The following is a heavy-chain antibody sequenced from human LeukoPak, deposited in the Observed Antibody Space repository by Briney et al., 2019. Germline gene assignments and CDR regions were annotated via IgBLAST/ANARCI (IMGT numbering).Heavy chain of an antibody. V-gene: IGHV3-23*01. CDR3: ARGYCSGGSCYFGAFDI. CDR1: GFTFSNYA. Sequence: GGSLRLSCAASGFTFSNYAMSWVRQAPGKGLEWVSAISGSDGSTNYADSVKGRFTISRDNSKNTLYLQMNSLRAEGTAVYYCARGYCSGGSCYFGAFDIWGQGTMVTVSS. CDR2: ISGSDGST. D-gene: IGHD2-15*01. J-gene: IGHJ3*02.